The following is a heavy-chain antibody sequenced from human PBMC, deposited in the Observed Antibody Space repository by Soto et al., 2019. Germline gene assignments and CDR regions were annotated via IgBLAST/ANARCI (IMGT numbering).Heavy chain of an antibody. CDR3: GRGGGFLVDS. V-gene: IGHV3-7*03. Sequence: PGGSLRLSCAASGFRFTTSWMTWVRQAPGKGLEWVANTNQDGSTKDYVDSVKGRFTISRDNAKNSLYLQMNSLRAEDTAMYYCGRGGGFLVDSWGQGTLVTVSS. CDR1: GFRFTTSW. CDR2: TNQDGSTK. D-gene: IGHD3-3*01. J-gene: IGHJ1*01.